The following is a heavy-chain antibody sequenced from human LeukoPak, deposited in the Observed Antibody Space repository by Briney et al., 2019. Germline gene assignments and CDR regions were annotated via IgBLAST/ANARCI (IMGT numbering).Heavy chain of an antibody. CDR2: IHYSGST. D-gene: IGHD3-10*01. CDR3: ARDYDGSVTHGY. Sequence: SETLSLACAVYGGSFSGYYWSWIRQPPGKGLEWIGYIHYSGSTNYNPSLESRVTISVDTSKNQFSLKLSSVTPAYTAVYYCARDYDGSVTHGYWGQGTLVTVSS. V-gene: IGHV4-59*01. J-gene: IGHJ4*02. CDR1: GGSFSGYY.